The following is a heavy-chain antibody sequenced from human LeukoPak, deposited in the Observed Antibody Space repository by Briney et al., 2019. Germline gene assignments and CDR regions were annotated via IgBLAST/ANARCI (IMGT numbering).Heavy chain of an antibody. CDR2: INHSGST. Sequence: SETLSLTCAVYGGSFSGYYWSWIRQPPGKGLEWMGEINHSGSTNYNPSLKSRVTISVDTSKNQFSLKLSSVTAADTAVYYCARVLVVVVPAATRTSFDYWGQGTLVTVSS. CDR3: ARVLVVVVPAATRTSFDY. J-gene: IGHJ4*02. CDR1: GGSFSGYY. D-gene: IGHD2-2*01. V-gene: IGHV4-34*01.